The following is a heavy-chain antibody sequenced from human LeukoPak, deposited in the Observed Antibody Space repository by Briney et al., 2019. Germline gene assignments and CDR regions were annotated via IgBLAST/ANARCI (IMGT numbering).Heavy chain of an antibody. CDR2: IYYSGST. D-gene: IGHD5-24*01. V-gene: IGHV4-39*01. J-gene: IGHJ5*02. CDR3: ARRDAYNRVVWFDP. CDR1: GGSISSSSYY. Sequence: PSETLSLTCTVSGGSISSSSYYWGWIRQPPGQGLEWIGSIYYSGSTYYNPSLKSRVTISVDTSKNQFSLKLSSVTAADTAVYYCARRDAYNRVVWFDPWGQGTLVTVSS.